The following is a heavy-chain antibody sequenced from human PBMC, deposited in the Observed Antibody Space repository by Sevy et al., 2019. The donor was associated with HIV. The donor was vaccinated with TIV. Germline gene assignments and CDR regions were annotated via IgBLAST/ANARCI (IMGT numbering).Heavy chain of an antibody. CDR3: ARGTTTKGYYYYYMDV. Sequence: SETLSLTCTVSGGSISSYYWSWIRQPPGKGLEWIGYIYYSGSTNYNPSLKSRVTISVDTSKNQFSLKLSSVTAADTAVYYCARGTTTKGYYYYYMDVWGKRTTVTVSS. CDR2: IYYSGST. CDR1: GGSISSYY. D-gene: IGHD2-2*01. V-gene: IGHV4-59*01. J-gene: IGHJ6*03.